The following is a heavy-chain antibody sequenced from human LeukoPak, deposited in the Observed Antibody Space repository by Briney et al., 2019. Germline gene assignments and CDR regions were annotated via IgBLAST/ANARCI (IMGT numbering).Heavy chain of an antibody. CDR1: GFTFTSYG. J-gene: IGHJ4*02. V-gene: IGHV3-30*02. CDR2: IRYDGSDE. D-gene: IGHD4-17*01. CDR3: AVVTHDYAITD. Sequence: GGSLRLSCAASGFTFTSYGMHWVRQAPGKGLEWVAFIRYDGSDEYNGDSVGGRFTISRDNSKNTLYLQMNSLRAEDTAVYYCAVVTHDYAITDWGQGALVTVSS.